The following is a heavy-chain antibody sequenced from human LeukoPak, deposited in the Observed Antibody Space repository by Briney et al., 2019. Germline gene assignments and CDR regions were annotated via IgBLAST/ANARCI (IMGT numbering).Heavy chain of an antibody. CDR3: ARGPMYYYDSSGYYEGEYFQH. CDR1: GFTFTNYG. D-gene: IGHD3-22*01. Sequence: ASVKVSCKASGFTFTNYGLSWVRQAPGQGLEWMGWISAYNGNTNYAQKLQGRVTMTTDTSTSTAYMELRSLRSDDTAVYYCARGPMYYYDSSGYYEGEYFQHWGQGTLVTVSS. V-gene: IGHV1-18*01. J-gene: IGHJ1*01. CDR2: ISAYNGNT.